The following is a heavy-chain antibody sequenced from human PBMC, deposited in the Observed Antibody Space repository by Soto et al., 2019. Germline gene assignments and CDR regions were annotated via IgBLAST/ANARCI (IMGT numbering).Heavy chain of an antibody. D-gene: IGHD3-10*01. CDR1: GGSFSGYY. Sequence: SETLSLTCAVYGGSFSGYYWSWIRQPPGKGLEWIGEINHSGSTNYNPSLKSRVTISVDTSKNQFSLKLSSVTAADTAVYYCARGGVFFFAAPTNPFDYWGQGTLVTVSS. CDR2: INHSGST. V-gene: IGHV4-34*01. CDR3: ARGGVFFFAAPTNPFDY. J-gene: IGHJ4*02.